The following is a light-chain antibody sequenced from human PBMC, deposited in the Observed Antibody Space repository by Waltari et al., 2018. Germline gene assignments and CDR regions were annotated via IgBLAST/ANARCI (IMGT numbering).Light chain of an antibody. CDR2: EGA. CDR1: RSNLASSNF. Sequence: QSALTQPASVSGSPGPSITISCTASRSNLASSNFVSWCQQHAGKPPKPIIYEGAMRPSGVSNRFSGSKSGNTASLTISGLQAEDEADYYCCSYADNRVFGGGTKLTVL. V-gene: IGLV2-23*01. CDR3: CSYADNRV. J-gene: IGLJ3*02.